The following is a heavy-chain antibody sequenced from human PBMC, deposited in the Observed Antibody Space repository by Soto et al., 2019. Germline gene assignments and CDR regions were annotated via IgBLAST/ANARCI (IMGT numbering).Heavy chain of an antibody. Sequence: EVQLLESGGGLVQPGGSLRLSCAASGFTFTTYAMNWVRQAPGKGLEWVSAISGSGGSTYYADSVKGRFTISRDNSKNTLFLQMNSLRAEDTAVSYCAKEAVGGDTSDYWGQGTLVTVSS. CDR3: AKEAVGGDTSDY. J-gene: IGHJ4*02. CDR1: GFTFTTYA. CDR2: ISGSGGST. V-gene: IGHV3-23*01. D-gene: IGHD2-2*02.